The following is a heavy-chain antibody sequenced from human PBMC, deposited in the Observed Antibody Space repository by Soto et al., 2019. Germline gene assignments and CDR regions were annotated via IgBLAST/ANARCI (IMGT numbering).Heavy chain of an antibody. D-gene: IGHD1-1*01. CDR1: GFSFTTTRMG. J-gene: IGHJ4*02. CDR2: IYWDGES. V-gene: IGHV2-5*02. CDR3: AHRDSTGTSTYFDS. Sequence: QITLKEAGPTLVKPTETLTLTCTFSGFSFTTTRMGVGWTRQPPGKALEWLAIIYWDGESRYNPLLRRRLTLTEDISKNQVVLTMANMDPKDTATYYFAHRDSTGTSTYFDSWGQGIPVTVAS.